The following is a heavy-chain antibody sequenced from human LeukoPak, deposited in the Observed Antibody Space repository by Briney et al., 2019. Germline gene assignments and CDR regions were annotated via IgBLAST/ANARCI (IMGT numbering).Heavy chain of an antibody. CDR2: ISGSGAST. V-gene: IGHV3-23*01. Sequence: PGGSLRLSCAASGFTFSSYAMSWVRQTPGKGLEWVLHISGSGASTYYADSVKGRFTISRDNSKNTLYLQMNSLRAEDTAVYYCAKAILLTGTDYFDYWGQGTLVTVSS. D-gene: IGHD1/OR15-1a*01. CDR1: GFTFSSYA. CDR3: AKAILLTGTDYFDY. J-gene: IGHJ4*02.